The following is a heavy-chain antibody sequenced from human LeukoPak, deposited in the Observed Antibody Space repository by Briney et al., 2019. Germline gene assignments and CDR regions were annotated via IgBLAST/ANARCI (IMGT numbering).Heavy chain of an antibody. J-gene: IGHJ4*02. Sequence: SETLSLTCTVSGGSISSGSYYWSWIRQPTGKGLEWIGRIYTSGSTNYNPSLKSRVTISVDTSKNQFSLKLSSVTAADTAVYYCARDPDYDFWSGYYDYWGQGTLVTVSS. CDR2: IYTSGST. V-gene: IGHV4-61*02. CDR3: ARDPDYDFWSGYYDY. CDR1: GGSISSGSYY. D-gene: IGHD3-3*01.